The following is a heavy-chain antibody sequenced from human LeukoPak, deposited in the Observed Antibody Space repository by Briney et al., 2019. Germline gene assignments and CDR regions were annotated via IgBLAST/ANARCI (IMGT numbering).Heavy chain of an antibody. CDR1: GFTFSSYW. CDR3: ARGSGGSEYYFDY. J-gene: IGHJ4*02. Sequence: GGSLRLSCAASGFTFSSYWMSCVRQAPGKGLEWVANIKQDGSEKYYVDSVKGRFTISRENAKNSLYLQMNSLRAEDTAVYYCARGSGGSEYYFDYWGQGTLVTVSS. V-gene: IGHV3-7*04. CDR2: IKQDGSEK. D-gene: IGHD1-26*01.